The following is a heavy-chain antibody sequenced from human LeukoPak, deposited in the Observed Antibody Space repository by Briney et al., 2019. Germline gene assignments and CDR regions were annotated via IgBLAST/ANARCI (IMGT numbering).Heavy chain of an antibody. Sequence: RPGGSLRLSCAASGFTVSSNYMSWVRQAPGKRLEWVSIIYSGGNTYYADSVKGRFTISRDNSKNTLYLQMNSLRAEDTAVYYCARSPYYYDSSGYHGAFDIWGQGTMVTVSS. J-gene: IGHJ3*02. CDR3: ARSPYYYDSSGYHGAFDI. V-gene: IGHV3-53*01. D-gene: IGHD3-22*01. CDR2: IYSGGNT. CDR1: GFTVSSNY.